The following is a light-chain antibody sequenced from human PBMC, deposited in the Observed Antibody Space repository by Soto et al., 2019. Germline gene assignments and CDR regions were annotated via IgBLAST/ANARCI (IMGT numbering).Light chain of an antibody. V-gene: IGLV1-44*01. CDR1: SSNIGSNT. CDR2: SNN. Sequence: QAVVTQPPSASGTPGQRVTISCSGSSSNIGSNTVNWYQQLPGTAPKLLIYSNNQRPSGVPDRFSGSKSGTSASLAISGLQSEDEADYYCAAWDESLNAFYVFGTGTKLTVL. CDR3: AAWDESLNAFYV. J-gene: IGLJ1*01.